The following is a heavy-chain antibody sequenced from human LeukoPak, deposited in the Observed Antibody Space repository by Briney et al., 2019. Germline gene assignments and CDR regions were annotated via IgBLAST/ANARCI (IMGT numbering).Heavy chain of an antibody. V-gene: IGHV4-38-2*01. CDR1: GYSISSGYY. J-gene: IGHJ4*02. D-gene: IGHD2-21*02. CDR2: IYHSGST. CDR3: ARGLVVVSGGDY. Sequence: SETLSLTCAVSGYSISSGYYWGWIRQPPGKGLEWIGSIYHSGSTYYNPSLKSRVTISVDTSKNQFSLKLSSVTAADTAVYYCARGLVVVSGGDYWGQGTLVTVSS.